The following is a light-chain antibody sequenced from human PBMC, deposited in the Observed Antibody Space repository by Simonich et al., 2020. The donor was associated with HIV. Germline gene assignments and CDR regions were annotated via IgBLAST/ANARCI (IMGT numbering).Light chain of an antibody. CDR2: KES. CDR1: QSISNW. J-gene: IGKJ1*01. Sequence: DIQMTQSPTSLSASVGDRVPITCRASQSISNWLAWFQQKPGKAPKVLSYKESSLESGVPSRFSGSGSGTEFTLTISSLQPDDFATYFCQQYSNYSRTFGQGTKVDIK. V-gene: IGKV1-5*03. CDR3: QQYSNYSRT.